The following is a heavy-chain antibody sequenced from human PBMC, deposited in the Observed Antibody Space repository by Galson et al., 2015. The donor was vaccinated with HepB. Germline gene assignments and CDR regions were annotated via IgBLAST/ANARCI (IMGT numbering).Heavy chain of an antibody. CDR1: GYSFTSYW. CDR2: IDPSDSYT. Sequence: QSGAEVKKPGESLRISCKGSGYSFTSYWISWVRQMPGKGLEWMGRIDPSDSYTNYSPSFQGHVTISADKSISTAYLQRSSLKASDTAMYYCARGGQGGYDDNWFDPWGQGTLVTVSS. V-gene: IGHV5-10-1*01. D-gene: IGHD5-12*01. CDR3: ARGGQGGYDDNWFDP. J-gene: IGHJ5*02.